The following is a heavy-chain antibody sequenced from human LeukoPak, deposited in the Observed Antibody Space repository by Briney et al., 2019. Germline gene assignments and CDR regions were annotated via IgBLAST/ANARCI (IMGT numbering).Heavy chain of an antibody. J-gene: IGHJ5*02. V-gene: IGHV3-23*01. CDR1: GFTFSSYA. CDR3: AKDRDSSSWYRDDWYNWFDP. Sequence: SGGSLRLSCAASGFTFSSYAMSWVRQAPGKGLEWVSAISGSGGSTYYADSVKGRFTISRDNSKNTLYLQMNSLRAEDTAVYYCAKDRDSSSWYRDDWYNWFDPWGQGTLVTVSS. D-gene: IGHD6-13*01. CDR2: ISGSGGST.